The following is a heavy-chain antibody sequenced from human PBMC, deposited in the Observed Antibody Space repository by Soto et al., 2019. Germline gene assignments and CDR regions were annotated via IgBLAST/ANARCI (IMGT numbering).Heavy chain of an antibody. J-gene: IGHJ6*02. Sequence: SETLSLTCTVSGGSISSGDYYWSWIRQPPGKGLEWIGYIYYSGSTYYNPSLKSRVTISVDTSKNQFSPKLSSVTAADTAVYYCARRREQLTRDYYYYYGMDVWGQGTTVTVSS. CDR1: GGSISSGDYY. V-gene: IGHV4-30-4*01. D-gene: IGHD1-1*01. CDR3: ARRREQLTRDYYYYYGMDV. CDR2: IYYSGST.